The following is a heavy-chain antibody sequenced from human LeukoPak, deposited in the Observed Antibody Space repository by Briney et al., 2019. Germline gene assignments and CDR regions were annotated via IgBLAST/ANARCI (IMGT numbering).Heavy chain of an antibody. V-gene: IGHV3-48*04. CDR3: ATAAYYWVDY. J-gene: IGHJ4*02. CDR1: RFTFSSYS. CDR2: ISSSGSTI. D-gene: IGHD3-10*01. Sequence: GGSLRLSCAASRFTFSSYSMNWVRQAPGKGLEWVSYISSSGSTIYYADSVKGRFTISRDNAKNSLYLQMNSLRAEDTAVYYCATAAYYWVDYWGQGTLVTVSS.